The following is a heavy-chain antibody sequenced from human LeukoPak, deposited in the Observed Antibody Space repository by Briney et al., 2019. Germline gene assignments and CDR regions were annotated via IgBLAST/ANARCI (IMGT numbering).Heavy chain of an antibody. J-gene: IGHJ5*02. CDR2: MSSSGIS. CDR3: AKGAGPPWFDP. V-gene: IGHV4-61*02. Sequence: SQTLSLTCTVSNGSISSDTYFWSWIRQPAGKGLEWVGRMSSSGISTYSPSLKSRVAISIDTSRNQFSMNLNSVTAADTAVYYCAKGAGPPWFDPWGQGTLVTVSS. CDR1: NGSISSDTYF. D-gene: IGHD6-19*01.